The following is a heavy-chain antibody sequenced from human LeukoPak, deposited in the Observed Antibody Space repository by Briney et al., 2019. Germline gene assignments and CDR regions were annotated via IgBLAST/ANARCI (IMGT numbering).Heavy chain of an antibody. CDR3: ARQAVPAAIKGNWFDP. Sequence: SETLSLTCTVSGGSISSSSYYWGWIRQPPGKGLEWLGSIYYSGSTYYNPSLKSRVTISVDTSKNQFSLKLSSVTAADTAVYYCARQAVPAAIKGNWFDPWGQGTLVTVSS. V-gene: IGHV4-39*01. D-gene: IGHD2-2*02. J-gene: IGHJ5*02. CDR2: IYYSGST. CDR1: GGSISSSSYY.